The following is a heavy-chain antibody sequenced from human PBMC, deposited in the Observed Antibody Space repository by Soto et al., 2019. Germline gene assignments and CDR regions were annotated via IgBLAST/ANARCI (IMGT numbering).Heavy chain of an antibody. CDR2: IYPGDSDT. Sequence: EVQLVQSGTEVKKPGESLKISCRGSGYTFINYWIAWVRQMPGKGLEWMGVIYPGDSDTIYSPSFQGQVTFSADKSINTAYLQWSSLKASDTATYYCARHAGYCSTTTCSQNDFWGQGTLVTVSS. D-gene: IGHD2-2*01. CDR3: ARHAGYCSTTTCSQNDF. J-gene: IGHJ4*02. V-gene: IGHV5-51*01. CDR1: GYTFINYW.